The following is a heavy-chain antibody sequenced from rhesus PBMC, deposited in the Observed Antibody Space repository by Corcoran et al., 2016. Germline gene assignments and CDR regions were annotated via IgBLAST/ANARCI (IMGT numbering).Heavy chain of an antibody. D-gene: IGHD3-16*01. CDR3: AREYSSCYYYGASLDS. V-gene: IGHV1-198*02. Sequence: QVQLVQSGAQVKKPGVSVKVSCKASGFTFGSYAISWVRQAHGQGLELRGVIIPLVGRANYGEEVQGKVTIAAHTATSTAHMGVSSLRSEDTAVYYCAREYSSCYYYGASLDSWGQGVVVT. J-gene: IGHJ6*01. CDR2: IIPLVGRA. CDR1: GFTFGSYA.